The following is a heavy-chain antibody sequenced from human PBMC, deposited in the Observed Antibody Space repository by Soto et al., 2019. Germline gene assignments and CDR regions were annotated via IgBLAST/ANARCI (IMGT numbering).Heavy chain of an antibody. V-gene: IGHV5-51*01. CDR1: GYSFTSYW. J-gene: IGHJ6*02. CDR3: SSDGFSGSYIGKDV. D-gene: IGHD3-10*01. CDR2: IYPGDSDT. Sequence: PGESLKISCKGSGYSFTSYWIAWVRQMSGKGLEWMGTIYPGDSDTRYSPSFQGQVTISADKSISTAYLQWSSLKASDTAMYYCSSDGFSGSYIGKDVSAQGTTVIVSS.